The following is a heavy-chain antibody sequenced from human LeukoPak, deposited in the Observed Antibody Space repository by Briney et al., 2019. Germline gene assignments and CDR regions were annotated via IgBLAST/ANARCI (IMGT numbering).Heavy chain of an antibody. D-gene: IGHD3-9*01. CDR1: GFTFDDYA. J-gene: IGHJ6*03. Sequence: SLRLSCAASGFTFDDYAMHWVRQAPGKGLEWVSGISWNSGSIGYADSVKGRFTISRDNAKNSLYLQMNSLRAEDTALYYCAKGYFGNYMDVWGKGTTVTVSS. CDR2: ISWNSGSI. V-gene: IGHV3-9*01. CDR3: AKGYFGNYMDV.